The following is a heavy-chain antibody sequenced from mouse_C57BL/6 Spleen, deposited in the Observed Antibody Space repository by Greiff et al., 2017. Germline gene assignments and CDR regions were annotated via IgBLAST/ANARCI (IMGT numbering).Heavy chain of an antibody. CDR1: GYTFTSYW. Sequence: QVQLQQPGAELVMPGASVKLSCKASGYTFTSYWMHWVKQRPGQGLEWIGEIDPADSYTNYNQKFKGKSTLNVDKSSSTAYMQLSSLTSEDSAVYYSASSDGANYGGFAYWGQGTLVTVSA. CDR2: IDPADSYT. J-gene: IGHJ3*01. V-gene: IGHV1-69*01. D-gene: IGHD1-1*01. CDR3: ASSDGANYGGFAY.